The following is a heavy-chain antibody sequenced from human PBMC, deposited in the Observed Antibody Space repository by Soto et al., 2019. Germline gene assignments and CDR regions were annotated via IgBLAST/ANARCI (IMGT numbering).Heavy chain of an antibody. J-gene: IGHJ5*02. CDR1: GGTFSSYA. D-gene: IGHD2-15*01. CDR3: ASQTCICGSCYSEGGWFDP. V-gene: IGHV1-69*14. CDR2: IIPIFGTA. Sequence: QVQLVQSGAEVKKPGSSVKVSCKASGGTFSSYAISWVRQAPGQGLEWMGGIIPIFGTANYAQKFQGRVTTTAVKATITIYMELSSVRAEDTVLYSCASQTCICGSCYSEGGWFDPWGQGTLVTVSS.